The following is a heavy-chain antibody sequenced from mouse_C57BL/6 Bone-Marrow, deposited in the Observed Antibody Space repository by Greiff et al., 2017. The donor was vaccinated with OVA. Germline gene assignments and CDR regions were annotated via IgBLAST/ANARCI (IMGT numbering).Heavy chain of an antibody. D-gene: IGHD2-3*01. CDR2: IWTGGGT. CDR3: ARNSGGYYPYYFDY. J-gene: IGHJ2*01. Sequence: QVQLKQSGPGLVAPSQSLSITCTVSGFSLTSYAISWVRQPPGKGLEWLGVIWTGGGTNYNSALKSRLSISKDNSKSQVFLKMNRLQTDDTARYYCARNSGGYYPYYFDYWGQGTTLTVSS. V-gene: IGHV2-9-1*01. CDR1: GFSLTSYA.